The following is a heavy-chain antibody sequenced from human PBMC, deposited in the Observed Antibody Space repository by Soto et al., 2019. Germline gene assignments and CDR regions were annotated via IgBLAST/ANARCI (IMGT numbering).Heavy chain of an antibody. CDR3: ARDAGYHDVGLEWFDP. J-gene: IGHJ5*02. V-gene: IGHV1-69*01. D-gene: IGHD2-2*01. CDR1: GGTFSSYA. Sequence: QVQLVQSGAEVKKPGSSVKVSCKASGGTFSSYAISWVRQAPGQGLEWMGGIIPIFGTANYAQKFQGRVTITADESTSTAYMELRSLRSEDTAVYYCARDAGYHDVGLEWFDPWGQGTLVTVSS. CDR2: IIPIFGTA.